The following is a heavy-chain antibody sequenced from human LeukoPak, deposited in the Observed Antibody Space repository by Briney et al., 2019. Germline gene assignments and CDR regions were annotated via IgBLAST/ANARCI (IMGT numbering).Heavy chain of an antibody. J-gene: IGHJ4*02. CDR3: AKDEGSSWWLPFFDY. Sequence: PGGSLRLSCAASGFTFDDYAMHWVRQAPGKGLEWVSLISGDGGSTYYADSVKGRFTISRDNSKNTLYLQMNSLRAEDTAVYYCAKDEGSSWWLPFFDYWGQGTLVTVSS. CDR1: GFTFDDYA. V-gene: IGHV3-43*02. D-gene: IGHD6-13*01. CDR2: ISGDGGST.